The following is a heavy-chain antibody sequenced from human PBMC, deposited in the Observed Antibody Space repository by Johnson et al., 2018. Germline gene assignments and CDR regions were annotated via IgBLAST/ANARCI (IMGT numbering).Heavy chain of an antibody. CDR3: SKASSGWITDAFDI. D-gene: IGHD6-19*01. CDR2: ISYDGSNK. J-gene: IGHJ3*02. Sequence: VQLLESGGGVVQPGRSLRLSCAASGFTFSSYGMHWVRQAPGKGLEWVAVISYDGSNKYYADSVKGRFTISRDNSKNTLYLQMTSLRAEDTAVYYCSKASSGWITDAFDIWGQGTMVTVSS. CDR1: GFTFSSYG. V-gene: IGHV3-30*18.